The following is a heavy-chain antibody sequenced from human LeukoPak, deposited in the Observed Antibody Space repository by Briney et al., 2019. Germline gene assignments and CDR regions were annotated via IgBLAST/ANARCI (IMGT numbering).Heavy chain of an antibody. CDR1: GYSFTSYW. CDR3: ARHGGYCSSTSCPRLRYYYYGMGA. CDR2: IYPGDSDT. D-gene: IGHD2-2*01. V-gene: IGHV5-51*01. Sequence: GESLKISCKGSGYSFTSYWIGWVRQMPGKGLEWMGIIYPGDSDTRYSPSFQGQVTISADKSISTAYLQWSSLKASDTAMYYCARHGGYCSSTSCPRLRYYYYGMGAWGQGTTVTVSS. J-gene: IGHJ6*02.